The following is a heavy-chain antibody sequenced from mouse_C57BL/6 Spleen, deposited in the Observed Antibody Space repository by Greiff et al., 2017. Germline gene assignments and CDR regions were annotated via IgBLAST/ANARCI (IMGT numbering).Heavy chain of an antibody. CDR1: GYAFTNYL. CDR3: ARGEVTTSFAY. D-gene: IGHD2-2*01. CDR2: INPGSGGT. Sequence: QVQLQQSGAELVRPGTSVKVSCKASGYAFTNYLIEWVKQRPGQGLEWIGVINPGSGGTNYNEKFKGKATLTAAKSSSTAYMQLSSLTSEDSAVYFCARGEVTTSFAYWGQGTLVTVSA. J-gene: IGHJ3*01. V-gene: IGHV1-54*01.